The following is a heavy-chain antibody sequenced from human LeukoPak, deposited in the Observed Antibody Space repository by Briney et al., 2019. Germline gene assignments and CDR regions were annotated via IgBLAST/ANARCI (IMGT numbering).Heavy chain of an antibody. J-gene: IGHJ4*02. D-gene: IGHD2-2*01. Sequence: PGGSLRLSCAASGFTFSSYGMSWVRQAPGKGLEWVSAISGSGGSTYHADSVRGRFTISRDNSKNTLYLQMNSLRAEDTAVYYCVVQGGYCSSTSCSPADYWGQGTLVTVSS. CDR2: ISGSGGST. CDR3: VVQGGYCSSTSCSPADY. V-gene: IGHV3-23*01. CDR1: GFTFSSYG.